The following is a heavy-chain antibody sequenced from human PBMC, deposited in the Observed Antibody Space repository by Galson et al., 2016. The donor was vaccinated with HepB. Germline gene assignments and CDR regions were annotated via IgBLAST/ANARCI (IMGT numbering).Heavy chain of an antibody. J-gene: IGHJ6*02. CDR1: GASISGYY. Sequence: QVQLQESGPGLVKPSEALSLTCTVSGASISGYYLSWIRQPPGKGLEWIGYIYYSGRTNYNPSLKSRVTISVDTSKNQFSLKLSSVTAADTAVYYCARDDSGGWYGFHYGMDVWGQGTTVTVS. CDR3: ARDDSGGWYGFHYGMDV. CDR2: IYYSGRT. D-gene: IGHD6-19*01. V-gene: IGHV4-59*01.